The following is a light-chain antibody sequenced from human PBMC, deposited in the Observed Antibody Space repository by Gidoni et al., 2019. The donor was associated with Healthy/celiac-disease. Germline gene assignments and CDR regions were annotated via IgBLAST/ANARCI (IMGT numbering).Light chain of an antibody. CDR1: QSISSY. Sequence: DIQMTQSPSSLSASVGDRVTITCRASQSISSYLNWYQQKPGKAPKLLIYDASSLQSGGPSRFSGSGSGTEFTLTISSLQPEDFATYYCQQSYSTLYTFGQGTKLEIK. CDR2: DAS. CDR3: QQSYSTLYT. V-gene: IGKV1-39*01. J-gene: IGKJ2*01.